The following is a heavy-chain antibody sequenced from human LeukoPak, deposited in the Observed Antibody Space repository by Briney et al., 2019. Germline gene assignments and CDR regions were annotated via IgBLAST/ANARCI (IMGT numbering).Heavy chain of an antibody. Sequence: PGRSLRLSCAASGFTFSSYAMHCLREPPGKGLEWGAVLSYDGSNKYYADSVKGRFSISRDNSKNTLYLQMNSLRAEDTDVYYCAIEKVDTAMVQTGDYWGQGTLVTVSS. D-gene: IGHD5-18*01. J-gene: IGHJ4*02. V-gene: IGHV3-30-3*01. CDR1: GFTFSSYA. CDR2: LSYDGSNK. CDR3: AIEKVDTAMVQTGDY.